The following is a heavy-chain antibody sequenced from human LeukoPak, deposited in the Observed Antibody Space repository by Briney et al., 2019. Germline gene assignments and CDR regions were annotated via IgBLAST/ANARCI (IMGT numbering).Heavy chain of an antibody. CDR1: GFTFSSYA. J-gene: IGHJ4*02. D-gene: IGHD1-26*01. CDR3: AKEARVVGAKDY. CDR2: ISGSGGST. Sequence: PGGSLRLSCVASGFTFSSYAMTWVRQSPGKGLEWVSVISGSGGSTYYADSVKGRFTIARDNSNNTLYLRMNSLRAEDTVLYYCAKEARVVGAKDYWGQGALVTVSS. V-gene: IGHV3-23*01.